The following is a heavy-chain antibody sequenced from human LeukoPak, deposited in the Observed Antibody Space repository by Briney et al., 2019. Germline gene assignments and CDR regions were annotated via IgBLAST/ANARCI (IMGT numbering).Heavy chain of an antibody. D-gene: IGHD3-16*02. CDR3: AKDRALSPNY. Sequence: GGSLRLSCAASGFTFSSYGMHWVRQAPGKGLEWVAVIWYDGSNKYYADSVKGRFTISRDNSKNTLHLQMNSLRAEDTAVYYCAKDRALSPNYWGQGTLVTVSS. J-gene: IGHJ4*02. CDR1: GFTFSSYG. CDR2: IWYDGSNK. V-gene: IGHV3-33*06.